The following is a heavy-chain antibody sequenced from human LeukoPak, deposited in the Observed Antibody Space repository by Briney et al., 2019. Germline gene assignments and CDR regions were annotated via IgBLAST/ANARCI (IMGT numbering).Heavy chain of an antibody. Sequence: GASVKVSCKASGYTFTGYYMHWVRQAPGQGLEWMGWINPNSGGTNYAQKFQGRVTMTTDTSTSTAYMELRSLRYDDTAVYYCARDVMGGDSYGYMRRPFDYWGQGTLVTVSS. CDR2: INPNSGGT. CDR3: ARDVMGGDSYGYMRRPFDY. V-gene: IGHV1-2*02. D-gene: IGHD5-18*01. CDR1: GYTFTGYY. J-gene: IGHJ4*02.